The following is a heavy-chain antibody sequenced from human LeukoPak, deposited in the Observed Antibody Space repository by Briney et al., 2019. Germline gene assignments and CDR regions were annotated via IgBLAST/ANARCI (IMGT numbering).Heavy chain of an antibody. J-gene: IGHJ4*02. CDR2: FWHSAST. CDR3: ASIVVAAAAIDY. V-gene: IGHV4-30-4*01. D-gene: IGHD2-15*01. Sequence: SQTLSLTCTVSGGSVSSGDYYWSWIRQPPGKGLEWIGYFWHSASTYYNPSLKSRVSISVDTAKNQFSLKLTSVTAADTAVYYCASIVVAAAAIDYWGQGTLVTVSS. CDR1: GGSVSSGDYY.